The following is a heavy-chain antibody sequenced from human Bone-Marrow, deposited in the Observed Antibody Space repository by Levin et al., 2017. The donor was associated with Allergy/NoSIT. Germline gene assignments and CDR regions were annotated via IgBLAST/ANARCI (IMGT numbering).Heavy chain of an antibody. CDR3: ASGGGGKNHGYALDY. Sequence: GGSLRLSCIVSGLTFRSYAMHWVRQTPGKGLEWVSFISYDGSIKEYADSVKGRFTFSRDNSKNTLDLQMNSVRVEDTGVYFCASGGGGKNHGYALDYWGQGTLVTVSS. CDR2: ISYDGSIK. D-gene: IGHD3-16*01. J-gene: IGHJ4*02. CDR1: GLTFRSYA. V-gene: IGHV3-30*04.